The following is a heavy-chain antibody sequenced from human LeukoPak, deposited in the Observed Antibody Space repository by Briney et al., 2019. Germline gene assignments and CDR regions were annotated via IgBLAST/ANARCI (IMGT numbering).Heavy chain of an antibody. CDR3: ARGERYDSSGYPDS. CDR2: INPNTGGT. V-gene: IGHV1-2*02. J-gene: IGHJ4*02. Sequence: ASVKVSCKASGYTFTGYYMHWVGQAAGQGLEGMGWINPNTGGTNYSQKFQGRVSMTRDRCISTAYMELTRLTHDEPAVYYCARGERYDSSGYPDSWGQGTLVTVSS. CDR1: GYTFTGYY. D-gene: IGHD3-22*01.